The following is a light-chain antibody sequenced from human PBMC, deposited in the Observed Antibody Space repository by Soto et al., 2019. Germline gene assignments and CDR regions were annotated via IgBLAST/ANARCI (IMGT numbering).Light chain of an antibody. V-gene: IGKV3-15*01. CDR1: QSIRSD. Sequence: EIVMSQSPATLSVPPGERATLSCRASQSIRSDLAWYQQTPGQAPRLLIYDASTRATGIPARFSGSGSGTEFTLTISSVQSEDFAIYYCQHYNNWPPWTFGQGTKVDIK. CDR2: DAS. J-gene: IGKJ1*01. CDR3: QHYNNWPPWT.